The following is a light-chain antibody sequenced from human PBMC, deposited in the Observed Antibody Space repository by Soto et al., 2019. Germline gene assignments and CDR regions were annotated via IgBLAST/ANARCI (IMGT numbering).Light chain of an antibody. V-gene: IGLV2-11*01. Sequence: QSVLTQPRSVSGSPGQSVTISCTGTGTDVGNYNSVSWYQHHPGKAPRLMIYDVTKRPSGVPDRFSGSKSGNTPSLTISGLQAEDEADYYCCSYAGIFVVFGGGTKLTVL. CDR2: DVT. CDR1: GTDVGNYNS. CDR3: CSYAGIFVV. J-gene: IGLJ2*01.